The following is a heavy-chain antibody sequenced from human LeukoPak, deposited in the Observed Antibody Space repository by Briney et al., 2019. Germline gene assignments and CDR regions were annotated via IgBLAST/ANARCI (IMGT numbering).Heavy chain of an antibody. CDR2: ISAYNGNT. CDR3: AREGYSSSRRGFDP. J-gene: IGHJ5*02. Sequence: ASVKVSCKASGYIFTGYYMHWVRQAPGQGLEWMGWISAYNGNTNYAQKLQGRVTMTTGTSTSTAYMELRSLRSDDTAVYYCAREGYSSSRRGFDPWGQGTLVTVSS. D-gene: IGHD6-13*01. CDR1: GYIFTGYY. V-gene: IGHV1-18*04.